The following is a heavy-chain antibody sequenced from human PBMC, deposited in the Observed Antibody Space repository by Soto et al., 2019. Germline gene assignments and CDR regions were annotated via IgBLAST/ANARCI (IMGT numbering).Heavy chain of an antibody. D-gene: IGHD2-2*01. Sequence: EVQLLESGGGLVQPGGSLRLSCAASGFTFSSYAMSWVRQAPGKGLEWVSAISGSGGSTYYADSVKGRFTISRDNSKNTLYLQMNSLRAEDTAVYYCAKDRPRYCSSTSCYDSDYWGQGTLVTVS. CDR2: ISGSGGST. V-gene: IGHV3-23*01. J-gene: IGHJ4*02. CDR3: AKDRPRYCSSTSCYDSDY. CDR1: GFTFSSYA.